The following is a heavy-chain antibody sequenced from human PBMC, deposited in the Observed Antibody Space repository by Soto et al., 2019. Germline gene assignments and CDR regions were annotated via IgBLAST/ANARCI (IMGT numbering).Heavy chain of an antibody. CDR3: ARCPPTAKGGYYYYYYMDV. Sequence: QVQLVQSGAEVKKPGASVKVSCKASGYTFTSYGISWVRQAPGQGLEWMGWISAYNGNTNYAQKLQGRVTMTTDTSTSTAYMELRRLRSDDTAVYYCARCPPTAKGGYYYYYYMDVWGKGTTVTVSS. V-gene: IGHV1-18*01. J-gene: IGHJ6*03. CDR1: GYTFTSYG. CDR2: ISAYNGNT. D-gene: IGHD4-17*01.